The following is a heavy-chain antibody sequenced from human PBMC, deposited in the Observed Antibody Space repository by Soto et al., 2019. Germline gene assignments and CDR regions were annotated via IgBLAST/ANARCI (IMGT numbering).Heavy chain of an antibody. CDR3: AGADYYYYGMDV. CDR1: SGSISSGGYY. J-gene: IGHJ6*02. Sequence: PSETLSLTCTVSSGSISSGGYYWRWIRQHPGKGLEWIGHIYYSGSTYYNPSLKSRVTISVDTSKNQFSLKLSSVTAADTAVYYCAGADYYYYGMDVWGQGTTVTVSS. V-gene: IGHV4-31*03. CDR2: IYYSGST.